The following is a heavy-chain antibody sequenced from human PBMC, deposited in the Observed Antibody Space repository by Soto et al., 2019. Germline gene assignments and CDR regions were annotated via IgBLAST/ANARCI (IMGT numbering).Heavy chain of an antibody. CDR2: ISGRGGST. Sequence: PGGSLRLSCAASGFTFSSYAMSWVRQAPGKGLEWVSAISGRGGSTYYADSVKGRFTISIDNAKNSLYLQMNSLRAEDTAVYYCARVDYDFWGDYYPALYYYGMDVWGQGTTVTVSS. CDR3: ARVDYDFWGDYYPALYYYGMDV. CDR1: GFTFSSYA. D-gene: IGHD3-3*01. J-gene: IGHJ6*02. V-gene: IGHV3-23*01.